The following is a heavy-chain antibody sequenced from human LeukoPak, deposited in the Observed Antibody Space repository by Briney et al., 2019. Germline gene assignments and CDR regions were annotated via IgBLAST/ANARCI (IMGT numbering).Heavy chain of an antibody. CDR3: ARSPVRRSSTTCFGFYFDY. J-gene: IGHJ4*02. V-gene: IGHV4-38-2*02. CDR1: GYSISSGYY. D-gene: IGHD2-2*01. Sequence: SETLSLTCTVSGYSISSGYYWGWIRQPPGKGLEWIGSIYHSGSTYYNPSLKSRVTISVDTSKNQFSLKLSSVTAADTAVYYCARSPVRRSSTTCFGFYFDYWGQGTLVTVSS. CDR2: IYHSGST.